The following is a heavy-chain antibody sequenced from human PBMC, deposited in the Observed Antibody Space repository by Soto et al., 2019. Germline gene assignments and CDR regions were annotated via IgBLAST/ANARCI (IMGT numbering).Heavy chain of an antibody. Sequence: QVQLVESGGGLVKPGGSLRLSCAASGFTFSDYYMSWIRQAPGKGLEWLSYISGSNIYTNYADSVKGRFTISRDNANNSLYLQMDSLRVEDTAVYYCARDGGEVIPAAIGGGYGMDVWGQGTTVTVSS. D-gene: IGHD2-2*01. V-gene: IGHV3-11*06. CDR3: ARDGGEVIPAAIGGGYGMDV. J-gene: IGHJ6*02. CDR2: ISGSNIYT. CDR1: GFTFSDYY.